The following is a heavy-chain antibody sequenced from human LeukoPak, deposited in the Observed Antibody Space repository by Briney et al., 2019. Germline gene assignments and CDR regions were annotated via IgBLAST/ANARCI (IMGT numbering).Heavy chain of an antibody. CDR1: GFTFSSYS. J-gene: IGHJ4*02. V-gene: IGHV3-48*01. CDR3: ARDPRTVQI. CDR2: ITSSSSTI. D-gene: IGHD1-1*01. Sequence: GGSLRLSCAASGFTFSSYSMNWVRQAPGKGLEWVSYITSSSSTIYYADSVKGRFTISRDNAKNSLYLQMSSLRAEDTAIYYCARDPRTVQIWGQGTLVTVSS.